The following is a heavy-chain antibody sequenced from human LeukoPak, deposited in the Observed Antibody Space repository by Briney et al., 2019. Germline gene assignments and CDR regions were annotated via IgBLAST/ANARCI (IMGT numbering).Heavy chain of an antibody. J-gene: IGHJ4*02. CDR1: GFTFDDYG. D-gene: IGHD3-16*02. CDR2: INWNGGST. V-gene: IGHV3-20*04. Sequence: PGGSLRLSCAASGFTFDDYGMSWVRHAPGKGLEWVSGINWNGGSTGYADSVKGRLTISRDNAKNSLYLQMNSLRAEDTALYYCARDQMITFGGVIAAFHYWGQGTLVTVSS. CDR3: ARDQMITFGGVIAAFHY.